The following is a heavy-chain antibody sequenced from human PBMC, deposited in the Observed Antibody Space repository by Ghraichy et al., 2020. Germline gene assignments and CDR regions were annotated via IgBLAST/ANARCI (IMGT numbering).Heavy chain of an antibody. J-gene: IGHJ4*02. V-gene: IGHV1-2*04. Sequence: ASVKVSCKASGYTFTGYYMHWVRQAPGQGLEWMGWINPNSGGTNYAQKFQGWVTMTRDTSISTAYMELSRLRSDDTAVYYCARAVAVYSSSSGLGYWGQGTLVTVSS. CDR3: ARAVAVYSSSSGLGY. CDR1: GYTFTGYY. CDR2: INPNSGGT. D-gene: IGHD6-6*01.